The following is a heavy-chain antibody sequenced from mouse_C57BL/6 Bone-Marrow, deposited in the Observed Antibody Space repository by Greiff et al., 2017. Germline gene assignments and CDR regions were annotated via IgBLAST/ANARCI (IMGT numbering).Heavy chain of an antibody. D-gene: IGHD1-1*01. Sequence: QVQLKQSGAELVKPGASVKISCKASGYAFSSYWMNWVKQRPGKGLEWIGQIYPGDGDTNYNGKFMGKATLTADKSSSTAYMQLSSLTSEDSAVYFCARIPYYYYGSSYAYFDVWGTGTTVTVSS. CDR2: IYPGDGDT. J-gene: IGHJ1*03. CDR3: ARIPYYYYGSSYAYFDV. CDR1: GYAFSSYW. V-gene: IGHV1-80*01.